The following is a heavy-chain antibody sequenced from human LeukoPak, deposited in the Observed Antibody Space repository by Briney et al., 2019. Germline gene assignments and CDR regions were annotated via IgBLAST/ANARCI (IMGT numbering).Heavy chain of an antibody. J-gene: IGHJ4*02. D-gene: IGHD6-13*01. CDR1: GFTFSSYW. CDR2: IKQDGSEK. CDR3: ARAHNSNWDHCFDN. Sequence: GGSLRLSCAASGFTFSSYWMNWVRQAPGKGLEWVANIKQDGSEKHYVDSANGRFTISRDNARNSLYLQVNNLRAEDTAIYYCARAHNSNWDHCFDNWGQGTLVTVSS. V-gene: IGHV3-7*01.